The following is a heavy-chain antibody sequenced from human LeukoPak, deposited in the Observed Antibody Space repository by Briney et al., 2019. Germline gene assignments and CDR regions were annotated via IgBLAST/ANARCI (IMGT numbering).Heavy chain of an antibody. CDR1: GYTFTSYG. CDR2: ISAYNGNT. CDR3: ARSGEDTAMVIGAYFDY. Sequence: ASVKVSCKASGYTFTSYGISWVRQAPGQGLEWMGWISAYNGNTNYAQKLQGRVTITTDESTSTAYMELSSLRSEDTAVYYCARSGEDTAMVIGAYFDYWGQGTLVTVSS. J-gene: IGHJ4*02. D-gene: IGHD5-18*01. V-gene: IGHV1-18*01.